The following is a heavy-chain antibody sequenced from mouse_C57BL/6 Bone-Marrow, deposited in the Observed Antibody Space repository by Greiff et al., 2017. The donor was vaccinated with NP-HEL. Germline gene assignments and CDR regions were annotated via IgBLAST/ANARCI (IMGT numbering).Heavy chain of an antibody. CDR2: ISDGGSYT. V-gene: IGHV5-4*03. J-gene: IGHJ3*01. Sequence: EVKLVESGGGLVKPGGSLKLSCAASGFTFSSYAMSWVRQTPEKRLEWVATISDGGSYTYYPDNVKGRFTISRDNAKNNLYLQMSHLKSEDTAMYYCARAPGWFAYWGQGTLVTVSA. CDR3: ARAPGWFAY. CDR1: GFTFSSYA.